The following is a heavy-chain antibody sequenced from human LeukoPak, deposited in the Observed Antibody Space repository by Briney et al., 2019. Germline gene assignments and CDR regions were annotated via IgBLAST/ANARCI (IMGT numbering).Heavy chain of an antibody. Sequence: PGRSLRLSCAASGFTFRSYGMHWVRQAPGKGLEWVAVISYDGSNKYCADSVKGRFTISRDNSKNTLYLQMNSLRAEDTAVYYCARGDTAMVAFDYWGQGTLVTVSS. V-gene: IGHV3-30*03. CDR1: GFTFRSYG. CDR2: ISYDGSNK. CDR3: ARGDTAMVAFDY. D-gene: IGHD5-18*01. J-gene: IGHJ4*02.